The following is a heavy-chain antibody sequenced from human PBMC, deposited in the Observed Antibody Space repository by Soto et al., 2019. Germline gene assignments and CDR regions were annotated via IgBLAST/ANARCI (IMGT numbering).Heavy chain of an antibody. CDR3: ARSLGSYYYGVDV. J-gene: IGHJ6*02. Sequence: ASVKVSFKASGYTFNTYWISWVPQAPGQRLEWMGWISTYNGNTNYAQKLQDRITMTINTSTPTAYMELRSLRSDDTAVYYCARSLGSYYYGVDVWGQGSTVTVSS. V-gene: IGHV1-18*01. CDR2: ISTYNGNT. CDR1: GYTFNTYW.